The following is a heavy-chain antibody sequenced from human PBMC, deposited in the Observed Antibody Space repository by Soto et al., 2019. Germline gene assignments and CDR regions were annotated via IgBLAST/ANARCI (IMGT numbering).Heavy chain of an antibody. J-gene: IGHJ4*02. V-gene: IGHV3-72*01. D-gene: IGHD1-26*01. CDR2: SRNKANSYST. Sequence: VQLVESGGGLVQPGGSLRLSCAASGFTFSDHYMDWVRQAPGKGLEWVGRSRNKANSYSTEYAASVKGRLTISRDESKNSLYLQMNSLKTEDTAVYYCARFSGSYTRGLDYWGQGTLVTVSS. CDR3: ARFSGSYTRGLDY. CDR1: GFTFSDHY.